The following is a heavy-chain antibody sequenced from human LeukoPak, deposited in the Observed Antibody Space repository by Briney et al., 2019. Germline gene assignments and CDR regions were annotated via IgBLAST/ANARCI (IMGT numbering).Heavy chain of an antibody. Sequence: SKTLSLTCTVCGGCISSYYWRWIRKPARQGMEWIGRIYPSGSPNYNPSLKSRGTMSVDTSKNQFSLKLSSVTAADTAVFFFQAEDGIRDFDWSDLVDWFDPWGQGTLVTVSS. CDR2: IYPSGSP. CDR3: QAEDGIRDFDWSDLVDWFDP. CDR1: GGCISSYY. J-gene: IGHJ5*02. V-gene: IGHV4-4*07. D-gene: IGHD3-9*01.